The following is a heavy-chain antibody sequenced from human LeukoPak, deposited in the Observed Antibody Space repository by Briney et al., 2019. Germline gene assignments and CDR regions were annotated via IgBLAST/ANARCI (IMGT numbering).Heavy chain of an antibody. CDR2: IIPIFGTA. CDR3: ARVARGGKTYYFDY. CDR1: GGTFSSYA. V-gene: IGHV1-69*05. Sequence: SVKVSCKASGGTFSSYAISWVRQAPGQELEWMGGIIPIFGTANYAQKFQGRVTITTDESTSTAYMELSSLRSEDTAVYYCARVARGGKTYYFDYWGQGTLVTVSS. D-gene: IGHD4-23*01. J-gene: IGHJ4*02.